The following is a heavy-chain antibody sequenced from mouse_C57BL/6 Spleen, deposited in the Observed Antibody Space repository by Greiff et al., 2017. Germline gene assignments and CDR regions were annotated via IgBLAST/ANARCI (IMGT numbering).Heavy chain of an antibody. CDR2: ISYDGSN. Sequence: EVKVEESGHGLVKPSPSLSLTCSVTGYSITSGYYWNWIRQFPGNKLEWMGYISYDGSNNYNPSLKNRISITRDTSKNQFFLKLNSVTTEDTATYYCARGGGNYPFDYWGQGTTLTVAS. J-gene: IGHJ2*01. V-gene: IGHV3-6*01. CDR1: GYSITSGYY. D-gene: IGHD2-1*01. CDR3: ARGGGNYPFDY.